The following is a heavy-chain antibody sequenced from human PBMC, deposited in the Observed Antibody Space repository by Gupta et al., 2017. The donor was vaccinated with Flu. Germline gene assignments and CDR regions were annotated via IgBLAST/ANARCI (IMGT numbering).Heavy chain of an antibody. CDR3: ANQSLGYYYGMDV. V-gene: IGHV3-48*03. CDR1: GFTFSSYE. Sequence: EVQLVESGGGLVQPGGSLRLSCAASGFTFSSYEMNWVRQAPGKGLEWVSYISSSGSTIYYADSVKGRFTISRDNAKNSLYLQMNSLRAEDTAVYYCANQSLGYYYGMDVWGQGTTVTVSS. D-gene: IGHD7-27*01. J-gene: IGHJ6*02. CDR2: ISSSGSTI.